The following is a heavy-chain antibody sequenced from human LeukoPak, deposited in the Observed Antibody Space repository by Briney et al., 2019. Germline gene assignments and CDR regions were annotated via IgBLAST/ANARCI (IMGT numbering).Heavy chain of an antibody. CDR3: ARDGPAQMVDFDY. CDR2: IYPNNGAT. D-gene: IGHD3-10*01. Sequence: GASVKVSCKASGYTFSGTGWYLYWLRQAPGQGLECMGWIYPNNGATAYAQKFQGRVAMTRDTSITTAYMELSRLQPDDTAVYYCARDGPAQMVDFDYWGQGTLVTVSS. V-gene: IGHV1-2*02. J-gene: IGHJ4*02. CDR1: GYTFSGTGWY.